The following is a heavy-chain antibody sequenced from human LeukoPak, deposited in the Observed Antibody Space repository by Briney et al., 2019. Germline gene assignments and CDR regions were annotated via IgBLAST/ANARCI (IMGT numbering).Heavy chain of an antibody. V-gene: IGHV4-38-2*01. CDR2: IYHSGST. CDR1: GYSISSGYY. D-gene: IGHD2-2*02. Sequence: SETLSLTCAVSGYSISSGYYWGWIRQPPGKGLEWIGSIYHSGSTYYNPSLKSRVTISVDTSKNQFSLKLSSVTAADTAVYYCARVKGVSCSSTSCYIREVDYWGQGTLVTVSS. CDR3: ARVKGVSCSSTSCYIREVDY. J-gene: IGHJ4*02.